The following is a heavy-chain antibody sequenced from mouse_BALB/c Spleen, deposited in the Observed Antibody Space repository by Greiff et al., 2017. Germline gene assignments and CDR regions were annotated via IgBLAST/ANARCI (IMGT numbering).Heavy chain of an antibody. CDR2: IDPANGNT. V-gene: IGHV14-3*02. J-gene: IGHJ2*01. D-gene: IGHD2-1*01. CDR1: GFNIKDTY. CDR3: ASHLLYDY. Sequence: EVKVVESGAELVKPGASVKLSCTASGFNIKDTYMHWVKQRPEQGLEWIGRIDPANGNTKYDPKFQGKATITADTSSNTAYLQLSSLTSEDTAVYYCASHLLYDYWGQGTTLTVSS.